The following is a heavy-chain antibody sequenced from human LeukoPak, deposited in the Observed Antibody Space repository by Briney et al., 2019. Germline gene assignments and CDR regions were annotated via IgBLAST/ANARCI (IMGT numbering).Heavy chain of an antibody. V-gene: IGHV1-2*02. J-gene: IGHJ4*02. CDR1: GYTFTGYY. CDR2: INPNSGGT. D-gene: IGHD4-11*01. CDR3: AREPYSRTGGFDY. Sequence: ASVKVSCKASGYTFTGYYMHWVRQAPGQGLEWMGWINPNSGGTNYAQKFQGRVTMTRDTSISTAYMELSRLRSDDTAVYYCAREPYSRTGGFDYWGQGTLVTVSS.